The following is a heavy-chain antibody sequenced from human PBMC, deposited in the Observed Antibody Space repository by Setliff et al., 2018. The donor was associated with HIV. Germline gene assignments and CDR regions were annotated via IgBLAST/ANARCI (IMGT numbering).Heavy chain of an antibody. J-gene: IGHJ1*01. D-gene: IGHD4-17*01. CDR1: GYTLTELS. Sequence: ASVKVSCKISGYTLTELSIHWVRQAPGKGLEWMANFDPEDGETFYAQKFQGRLTMTEDTSTDTAYMELSSLRSDDKAVYYCARDQGVWDYGGKILLREYFQDWGQGTLVTVSS. CDR2: FDPEDGET. V-gene: IGHV1-24*01. CDR3: ARDQGVWDYGGKILLREYFQD.